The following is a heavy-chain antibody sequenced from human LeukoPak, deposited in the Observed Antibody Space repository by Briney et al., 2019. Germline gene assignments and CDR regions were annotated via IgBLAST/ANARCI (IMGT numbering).Heavy chain of an antibody. J-gene: IGHJ4*02. CDR1: GGSISSSNW. CDR2: IYHSGST. Sequence: SETLSLTCAVSGGSISSSNWWSWVRQPPGKGLEWIGEIYHSGSTNYNPSLMSRVTISVDKSKNQFSLKLSSVTAADTAVYYCARETKYYDSSGCLDYWGQGTLVTVSS. D-gene: IGHD3-22*01. CDR3: ARETKYYDSSGCLDY. V-gene: IGHV4-4*02.